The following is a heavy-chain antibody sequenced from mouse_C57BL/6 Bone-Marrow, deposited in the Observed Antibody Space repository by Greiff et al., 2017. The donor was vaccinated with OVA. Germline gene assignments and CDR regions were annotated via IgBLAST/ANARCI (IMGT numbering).Heavy chain of an antibody. D-gene: IGHD1-1*01. CDR3: ARRGYYGSSLVSYFDY. Sequence: DVQLQESGPELVKPGDSVKISCKASGYSFTGYFMNWVMQSHGKSLEWIGRINPYNGDTFYNQKFKGKATLTVDKSSSTAHMELRSLTSEDSAVYYCARRGYYGSSLVSYFDYWGQGTTLTVSS. J-gene: IGHJ2*01. CDR1: GYSFTGYF. CDR2: INPYNGDT. V-gene: IGHV1-20*01.